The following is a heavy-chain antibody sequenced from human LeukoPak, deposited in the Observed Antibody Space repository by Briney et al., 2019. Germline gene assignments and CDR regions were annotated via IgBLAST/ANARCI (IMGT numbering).Heavy chain of an antibody. CDR2: ISPSGGST. J-gene: IGHJ4*02. CDR3: TRDRAVTVTTYYFDY. CDR1: GYTFTGYW. V-gene: IGHV1-46*01. D-gene: IGHD4-17*01. Sequence: ASVKVSCKAFGYTFTGYWMHWVRQAPGQGPEWMGVISPSGGSTIYAQKFKGRVTLTRDMSTSTVYMELSSLRSEDTAVYYCTRDRAVTVTTYYFDYWGQGTLVTVSS.